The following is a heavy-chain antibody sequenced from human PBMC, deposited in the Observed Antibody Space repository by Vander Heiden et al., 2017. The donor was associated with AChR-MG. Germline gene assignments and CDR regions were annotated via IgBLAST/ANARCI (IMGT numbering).Heavy chain of an antibody. CDR1: GCTFSSYE. J-gene: IGHJ4*02. CDR2: ISSSGSTI. V-gene: IGHV3-48*03. CDR3: AGFTRYSRSMY. D-gene: IGHD2-15*01. Sequence: EVQLVESGGGLVQPGGSLRLSCAAFGCTFSSYEMNWVRQAPGKGLEWVSYISSSGSTIYYADSVKGRFTVSRDNAKNSLYLQMNSLRAEDTAVYYCAGFTRYSRSMYWGQGTLVTVSS.